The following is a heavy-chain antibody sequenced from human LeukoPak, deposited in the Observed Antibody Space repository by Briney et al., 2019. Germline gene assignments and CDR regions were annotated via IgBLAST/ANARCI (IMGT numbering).Heavy chain of an antibody. Sequence: GGSLRLSCAASGFTFSSYAMHWVRQAPGKGLEWVALIWYDGSNKYYADSVKGRFTISRDNSKNTLFLQMNNLRAEDTAMYYCARDQRVTGRPDIDYWGQGTLVIVSS. CDR3: ARDQRVTGRPDIDY. D-gene: IGHD6-6*01. CDR2: IWYDGSNK. V-gene: IGHV3-33*01. J-gene: IGHJ4*02. CDR1: GFTFSSYA.